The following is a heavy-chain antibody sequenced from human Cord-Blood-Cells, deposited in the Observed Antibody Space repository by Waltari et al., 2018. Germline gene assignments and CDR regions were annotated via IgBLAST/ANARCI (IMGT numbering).Heavy chain of an antibody. D-gene: IGHD6-13*01. CDR3: AHSTPGIAAAGFDY. V-gene: IGHV2-5*02. Sequence: QITLTESGPTLVKPTQTLTLTCTFPGFSHRTPGVGVGWIRQPPGKALEWLALIYWDDDKRYSPSLKRRLTITKDTSKNQVVLTKTNMDPVDTATYYCAHSTPGIAAAGFDYWGQGTLVTVSS. CDR1: GFSHRTPGVG. J-gene: IGHJ4*02. CDR2: IYWDDDK.